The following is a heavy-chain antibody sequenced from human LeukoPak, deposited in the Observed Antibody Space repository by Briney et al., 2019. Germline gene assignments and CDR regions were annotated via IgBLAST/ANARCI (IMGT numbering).Heavy chain of an antibody. Sequence: GASVKVSCKASGGTFSSYAISWVRQAPAQGLEWMGGIIPIFGTANYAQKFQGRVTITTDESTSTAYMELSMRRSEETAVYYATRAPFVVLAAATTNYYYYYMDVWGKGTTVTVSS. V-gene: IGHV1-69*05. J-gene: IGHJ6*03. CDR3: TRAPFVVLAAATTNYYYYYMDV. CDR2: IIPIFGTA. CDR1: GGTFSSYA. D-gene: IGHD2-2*01.